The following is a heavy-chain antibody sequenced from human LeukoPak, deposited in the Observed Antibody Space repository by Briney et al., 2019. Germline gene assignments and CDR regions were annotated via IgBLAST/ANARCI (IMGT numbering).Heavy chain of an antibody. CDR1: VASITSYY. CDR2: TYGSGST. CDR3: ARGSSGYYYG. V-gene: IGHV4-4*07. Sequence: PSETLSLTCTVSVASITSYYWTWIRQPAGKGLEWIGRTYGSGSTNYNPSLKSRVTMSIDTSKNQVSLRLNSVTAADTAVYYCARGSSGYYYGWGQGTLVTVSS. D-gene: IGHD3-22*01. J-gene: IGHJ4*02.